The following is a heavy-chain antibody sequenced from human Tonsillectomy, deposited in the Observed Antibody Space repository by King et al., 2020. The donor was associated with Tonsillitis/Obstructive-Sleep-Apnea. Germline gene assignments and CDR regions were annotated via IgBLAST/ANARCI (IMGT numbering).Heavy chain of an antibody. J-gene: IGHJ5*02. CDR1: GCSISSYY. CDR3: ARVLGKISMTLFDP. Sequence: VQLQESGPGLVKPSETLSLTCTVSGCSISSYYWSWIRQPPGKGLEWIGYVYYSGSTNYNPSLKSRVTKSVDTSKNQFSLKLSSVTAADTAVYYCARVLGKISMTLFDPWGQGTLVTVSS. CDR2: VYYSGST. V-gene: IGHV4-59*01. D-gene: IGHD1-14*01.